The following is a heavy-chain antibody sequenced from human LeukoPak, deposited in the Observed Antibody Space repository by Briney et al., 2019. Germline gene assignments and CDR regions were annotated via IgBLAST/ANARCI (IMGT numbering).Heavy chain of an antibody. V-gene: IGHV3-48*01. D-gene: IGHD4-17*01. Sequence: GGSLRLSCAASEFTFSSYSMNWVRQAPGKGLEWVSYITNSGNSKSYADSVKGRFTISRDNTKNSLYLQMNSLRAEDTAVYYCAKDADGAPVNPFDYWGQGTLVTVSS. CDR1: EFTFSSYS. J-gene: IGHJ4*02. CDR3: AKDADGAPVNPFDY. CDR2: ITNSGNSK.